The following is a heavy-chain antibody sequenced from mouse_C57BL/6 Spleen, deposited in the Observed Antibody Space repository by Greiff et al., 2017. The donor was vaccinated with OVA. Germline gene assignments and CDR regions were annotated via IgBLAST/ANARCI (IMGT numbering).Heavy chain of an antibody. CDR2: INPNNGGT. V-gene: IGHV1-18*01. J-gene: IGHJ4*01. D-gene: IGHD2-2*01. CDR3: ARFGHGYWAMDY. Sequence: VQLQQSGPELVKPGASVKIPCKASGYTFPDYNMDWVKQSHGKSLEWIGDINPNNGGTIYNQKFKGKATLTVDKSSSTAYMELRSLTSEDTAVYYFARFGHGYWAMDYWGQGTSVTVSS. CDR1: GYTFPDYN.